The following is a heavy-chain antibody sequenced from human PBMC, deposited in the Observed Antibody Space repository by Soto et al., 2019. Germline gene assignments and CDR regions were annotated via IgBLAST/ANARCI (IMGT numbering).Heavy chain of an antibody. CDR1: GFTFSSYA. Sequence: GGSLRLSCAASGFTFSSYAMSWVRQAPGKGLEWVSGISASGGSTYNADSVKGRFTISRDNSENTLYLQMDSLRAEDTAIYYCVKDGRNTLVHWGQGTLVTVSS. V-gene: IGHV3-23*01. D-gene: IGHD1-1*01. CDR3: VKDGRNTLVH. J-gene: IGHJ4*02. CDR2: ISASGGST.